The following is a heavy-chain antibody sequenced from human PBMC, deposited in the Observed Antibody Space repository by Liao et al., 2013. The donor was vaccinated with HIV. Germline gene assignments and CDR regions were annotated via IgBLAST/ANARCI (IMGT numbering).Heavy chain of an antibody. D-gene: IGHD3-10*01. Sequence: QVQLQESGPGLVKPSQTLSLTCTVSGGSISSGSYYWSWIRQPAGKGLEWIGRIYTSGSTNYNPSLKSRVTISVDTSKNQFSLKLSSVTAADTAVYYCARAGGLWFGESHFDYWGQGTLVTVSS. J-gene: IGHJ4*02. CDR2: IYTSGST. CDR3: ARAGGLWFGESHFDY. CDR1: GGSISSGSYY. V-gene: IGHV4-61*02.